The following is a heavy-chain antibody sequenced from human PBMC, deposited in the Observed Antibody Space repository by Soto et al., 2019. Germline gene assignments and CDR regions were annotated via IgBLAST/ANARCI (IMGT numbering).Heavy chain of an antibody. CDR2: IYRTGST. J-gene: IGHJ4*02. CDR1: GDSISSNDW. CDR3: AIYSGNERAFDY. V-gene: IGHV4-4*02. Sequence: QAQLQESGPGLVKPSGTLSLTCAVSGDSISSNDWWTWVRQPPGKGLEWIGQIYRTGSTNYKPSLESRVTISVDKSKNQFSLKLNSVTAADTAVYYCAIYSGNERAFDYWGQGTLVTVSS. D-gene: IGHD5-12*01.